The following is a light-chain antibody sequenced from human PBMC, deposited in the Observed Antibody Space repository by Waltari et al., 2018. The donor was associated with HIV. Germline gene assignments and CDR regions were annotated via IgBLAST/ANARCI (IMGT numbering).Light chain of an antibody. J-gene: IGLJ2*01. CDR1: SSAVGIYNL. Sequence: QSALTQPASVSGSPGQSITMSCTGTSSAVGIYNLDHWYQQHPGKAPKLIIYEVNTRPPGITNRFSGFKSGNTASLTITGLQAEDEADYHCCSYAIGGTFVFGGGTKVTVL. CDR3: CSYAIGGTFV. V-gene: IGLV2-23*02. CDR2: EVN.